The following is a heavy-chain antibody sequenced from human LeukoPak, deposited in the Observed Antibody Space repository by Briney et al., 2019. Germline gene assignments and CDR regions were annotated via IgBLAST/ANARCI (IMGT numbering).Heavy chain of an antibody. V-gene: IGHV1-69*05. D-gene: IGHD2-2*01. CDR1: GGTFSSYA. J-gene: IGHJ6*03. CDR2: IIPIFGTA. Sequence: SVKVSCKASGGTFSSYAISWVRQAPGQGLEWMGGIIPIFGTANYAQKFQGRVTITTDESTSTAYMELSSLRSEDTAVYYCARTSLGYCSGTSCSYYYYYMDVWGKGTTVTVSS. CDR3: ARTSLGYCSGTSCSYYYYYMDV.